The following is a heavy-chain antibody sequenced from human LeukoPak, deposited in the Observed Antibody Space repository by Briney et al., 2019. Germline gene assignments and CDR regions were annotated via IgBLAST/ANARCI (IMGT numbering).Heavy chain of an antibody. CDR3: ATETWYFAS. D-gene: IGHD1-14*01. Sequence: ASVKVSCKTSGYTSTDHHMHWVRQAPGQGLEWMGRVDPKSGGTIYAQNFQGRVAMTSDTSTSTASMEVSSLKSDDTAVYYCATETWYFASWGQGTLVTVSS. V-gene: IGHV1-2*02. J-gene: IGHJ4*02. CDR1: GYTSTDHH. CDR2: VDPKSGGT.